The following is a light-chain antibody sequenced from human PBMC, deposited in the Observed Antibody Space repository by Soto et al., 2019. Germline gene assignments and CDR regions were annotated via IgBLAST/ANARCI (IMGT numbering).Light chain of an antibody. J-gene: IGKJ5*01. CDR1: QSISSK. CDR3: QQYNNWFSIT. Sequence: DIVLTQSPDTLSLSPGNRATLSCRASQSISSKLAWYQQKPGQAPRLVIYDTYIRATGIPARFSGSGSGTEFTLTISSLQSEDFGVYYCQQYNNWFSITFGQGTRLEIK. CDR2: DTY. V-gene: IGKV3-15*01.